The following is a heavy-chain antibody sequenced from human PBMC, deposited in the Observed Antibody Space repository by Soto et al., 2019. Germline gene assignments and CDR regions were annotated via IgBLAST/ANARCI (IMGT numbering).Heavy chain of an antibody. CDR2: IYHSGST. J-gene: IGHJ1*01. D-gene: IGHD1-26*01. CDR1: GGSISSNNW. Sequence: QVQLQESGPGLVKPSGTLSLTCAVSGGSISSNNWWSWVRQPPGKGLEWIGEIYHSGSTNYNPSLKSRVTLSVDKSKSQFSLKLNSVTAADTAVYYCARVNRESYYEEHWGQGTLVTVSS. CDR3: ARVNRESYYEEH. V-gene: IGHV4-4*02.